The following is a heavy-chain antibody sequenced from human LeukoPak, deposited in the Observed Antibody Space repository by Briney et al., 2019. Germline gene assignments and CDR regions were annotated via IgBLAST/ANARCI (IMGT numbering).Heavy chain of an antibody. Sequence: GASVKVSCKASGYTFTSYGISWVRQAPGQGLEWMGWISAYNGNTNYARKLQGRVTMTTDTSTSTAYMELRSLRSDDTAVYYCARVKYCSGGSCYGTLDYWGQGTLVTVSS. V-gene: IGHV1-18*01. D-gene: IGHD2-15*01. CDR1: GYTFTSYG. CDR2: ISAYNGNT. J-gene: IGHJ4*02. CDR3: ARVKYCSGGSCYGTLDY.